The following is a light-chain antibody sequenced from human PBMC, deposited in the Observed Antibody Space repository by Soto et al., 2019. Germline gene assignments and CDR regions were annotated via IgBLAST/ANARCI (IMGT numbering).Light chain of an antibody. J-gene: IGKJ1*01. V-gene: IGKV3-20*01. CDR3: QQYGSSAWT. CDR1: QSVSGSY. Sequence: EIVLTQSPGTLSLSPGERATLSCRASQSVSGSYLAWYQQKPGQAPRLLIYGSSSMATGIPDRFSGSGSGTDFTLTISRLEPEDFAVYYCQQYGSSAWTFGQGTKVEIK. CDR2: GSS.